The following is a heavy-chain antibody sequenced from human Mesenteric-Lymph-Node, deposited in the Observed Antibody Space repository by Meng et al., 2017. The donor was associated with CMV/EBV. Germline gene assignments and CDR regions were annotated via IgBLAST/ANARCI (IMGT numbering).Heavy chain of an antibody. CDR3: ARGTPGAFDI. CDR2: IYAGDSST. V-gene: IGHV5-51*01. Sequence: GESPKISCEGSGYSFTSYWVAWVRQMSGKGLEWMGLIYAGDSSTRYRPSFQGQVIISVDKSISTAYLQWSSLRASDTAMYYCARGTPGAFDIWGQGTMVTVSS. CDR1: GYSFTSYW. J-gene: IGHJ3*02. D-gene: IGHD1-14*01.